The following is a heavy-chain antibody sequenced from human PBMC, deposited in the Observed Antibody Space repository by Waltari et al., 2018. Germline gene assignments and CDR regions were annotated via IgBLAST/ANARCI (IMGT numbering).Heavy chain of an antibody. J-gene: IGHJ4*02. CDR3: ARLYYDSSGYYPGY. V-gene: IGHV4-59*01. CDR2: TYYSGST. Sequence: QVQLQESGPGLVKPSGTLPLTCTASGRSISSYYWGWLRQPPGKGLEWIGYTYYSGSTNYNPSLKSRVTISVDTSKNQFSLKLSSVTAADTAVYYCARLYYDSSGYYPGYWGQGTLVTVSS. CDR1: GRSISSYY. D-gene: IGHD3-22*01.